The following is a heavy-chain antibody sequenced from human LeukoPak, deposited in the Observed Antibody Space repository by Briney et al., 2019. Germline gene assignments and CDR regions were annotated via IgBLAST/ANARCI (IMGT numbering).Heavy chain of an antibody. Sequence: SETLSLTRAVYGGSFSGYYWSWIRQPPGKGLEWIGEINHSGSTNYNPSLKSRVTISVDTSKNQFSLKLSSVTAADTAVYYCARSWEFGELLIDYWGQGTLVTVSS. D-gene: IGHD3-10*01. CDR3: ARSWEFGELLIDY. CDR1: GGSFSGYY. J-gene: IGHJ4*02. CDR2: INHSGST. V-gene: IGHV4-34*01.